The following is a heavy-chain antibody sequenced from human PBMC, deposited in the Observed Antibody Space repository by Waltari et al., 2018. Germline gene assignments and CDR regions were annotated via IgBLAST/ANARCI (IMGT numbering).Heavy chain of an antibody. CDR3: ARYQVGSPTVAPPYWYFDL. CDR2: IVPILGTA. CDR1: GGTFSSYA. Sequence: QVQLVQSGAEVKKPGSSVKVSCKASGGTFSSYAISWVRQAPGQGLEWMGGIVPILGTANYGLKVQIRVTITADESTSTADMELSSLRSEDTAVYYCARYQVGSPTVAPPYWYFDLWGRGTLVTVSS. J-gene: IGHJ2*01. D-gene: IGHD4-17*01. V-gene: IGHV1-69*01.